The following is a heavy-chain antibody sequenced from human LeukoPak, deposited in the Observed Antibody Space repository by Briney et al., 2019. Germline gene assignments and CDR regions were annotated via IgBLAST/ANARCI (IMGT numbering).Heavy chain of an antibody. J-gene: IGHJ4*02. CDR2: ISSSSSYI. CDR3: ARLSGTTVTVDY. CDR1: GFTFSSYS. D-gene: IGHD4-11*01. Sequence: PGGSLRLSCAVSGFTFSSYSMNWVRQAPGKGLGWVSSISSSSSYIYYADSVKGRFTISRDNAKNSLYLQMNSLRAEDTAVYYCARLSGTTVTVDYWGQGTLVTVSS. V-gene: IGHV3-21*01.